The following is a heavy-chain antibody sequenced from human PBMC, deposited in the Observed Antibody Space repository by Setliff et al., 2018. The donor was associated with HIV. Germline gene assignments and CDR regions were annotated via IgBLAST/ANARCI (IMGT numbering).Heavy chain of an antibody. D-gene: IGHD1-1*01. CDR3: AKPRLYNSALEN. CDR1: GFTFRSYY. J-gene: IGHJ4*02. V-gene: IGHV3-66*02. CDR2: IYSDGST. Sequence: PGGSLRLSCAASGFTFRSYYMSWVRQAPGKGLEWVSTIYSDGSTYHADSVKGRFTLSRDNSKNTLYLQMNSLTPEDTAVYYCAKPRLYNSALENWGQGTLVTVSS.